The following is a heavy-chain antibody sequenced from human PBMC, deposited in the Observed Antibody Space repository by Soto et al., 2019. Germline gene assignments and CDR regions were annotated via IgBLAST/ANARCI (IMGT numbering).Heavy chain of an antibody. V-gene: IGHV4-4*02. CDR2: ISHSGIT. CDR3: ARVLRGWFDP. CDR1: GGSITSANW. Sequence: AETLSLTCAVSGGSITSANWWTWVRQPPGGGLEWIGEISHSGITNYKASLKSRVTMSVDKTKNDVSLKLTSVTAADTAVYYCARVLRGWFDPWGQGTPVTVSS. J-gene: IGHJ5*02.